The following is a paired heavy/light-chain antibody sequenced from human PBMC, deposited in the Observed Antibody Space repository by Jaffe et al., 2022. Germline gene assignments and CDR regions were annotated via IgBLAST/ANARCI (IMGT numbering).Heavy chain of an antibody. Sequence: QVQLVQSGAEVKKPGASVKVSCKASGYTFTGYYMHWVRQAPGQGLEWMGRINPNSGGTNYAQKFQGRVTMTRDTSISTAYMELSRLRSDDTAVYYCARALAYCGGDCYSFDYWGQGTLVTVSS. V-gene: IGHV1-2*06. CDR2: INPNSGGT. CDR3: ARALAYCGGDCYSFDY. J-gene: IGHJ4*02. D-gene: IGHD2-21*01. CDR1: GYTFTGYY.
Light chain of an antibody. CDR1: QGISSY. CDR3: QQRT. CDR2: AAS. V-gene: IGKV1-9*01. J-gene: IGKJ1*01. Sequence: DIQLTQSPSFLSASVGDRVTITCRASQGISSYLAWYQQKPGKAPKLLIYAASTLQSGVPSRFSGSGSGTEFTLTISSLQPEDFATYYCQQRTFGQGTKVEIK.